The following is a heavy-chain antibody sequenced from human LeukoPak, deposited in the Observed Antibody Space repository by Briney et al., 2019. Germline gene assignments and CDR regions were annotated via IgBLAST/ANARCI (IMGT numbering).Heavy chain of an antibody. J-gene: IGHJ3*02. CDR3: ASYDSSGYNAFDI. CDR2: ISYDGSNK. CDR1: GFTFSSYG. D-gene: IGHD3-22*01. Sequence: GGSLRLSCAASGFTFSSYGMHWVRQAPGKGLEWVAVISYDGSNKYYADSVKGRFTISRDNSKNTLYLQINSLRAEDTAVYYCASYDSSGYNAFDIWGQGTMVTVSS. V-gene: IGHV3-30*03.